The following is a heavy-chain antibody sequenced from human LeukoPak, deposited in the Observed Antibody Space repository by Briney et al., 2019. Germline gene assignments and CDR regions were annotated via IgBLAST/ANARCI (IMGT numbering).Heavy chain of an antibody. CDR1: GGSNSSGSYY. J-gene: IGHJ3*02. CDR3: ARGVPMGDDAFDI. V-gene: IGHV4-61*02. Sequence: SQTLSLTCTVSGGSNSSGSYYWSWIRQPAGKGLEWIGRIYTSGSTNYNPSLKSRVTISVDTSKNQFSLKLSSVTAADTAVYYCARGVPMGDDAFDIWGQGTMVTVSS. CDR2: IYTSGST. D-gene: IGHD3-10*01.